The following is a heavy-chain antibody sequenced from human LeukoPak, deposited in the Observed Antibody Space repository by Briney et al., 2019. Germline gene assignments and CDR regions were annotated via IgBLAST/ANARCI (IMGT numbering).Heavy chain of an antibody. CDR1: GYTFTSYG. CDR2: ISAYNGNT. Sequence: GASVKVSCKASGYTFTSYGISWVRQAPGQGLEWMGWISAYNGNTNYAQKLQGRVTMTTDTSTSTAYMELRSLRSDDTAVYYCATFLEWLLSPHRHFDYWGQGTLVTVSS. J-gene: IGHJ4*02. V-gene: IGHV1-18*01. D-gene: IGHD3-3*01. CDR3: ATFLEWLLSPHRHFDY.